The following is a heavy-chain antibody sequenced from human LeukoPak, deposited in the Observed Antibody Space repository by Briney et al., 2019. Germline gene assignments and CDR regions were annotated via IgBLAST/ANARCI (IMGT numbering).Heavy chain of an antibody. Sequence: GGSLRLSCSASGFTFSSYAMHWVRQAPGKGLEYVSAISSNGGSTYYADSVKGRFTISRDNSKNTLYLQMSSLRAEDTAVYYCVKGMEDYDILTGVLDVWGQGTTVTVSS. J-gene: IGHJ6*02. D-gene: IGHD3-9*01. V-gene: IGHV3-64D*06. CDR2: ISSNGGST. CDR3: VKGMEDYDILTGVLDV. CDR1: GFTFSSYA.